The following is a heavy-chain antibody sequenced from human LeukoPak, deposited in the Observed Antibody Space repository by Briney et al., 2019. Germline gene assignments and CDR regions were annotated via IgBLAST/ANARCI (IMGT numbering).Heavy chain of an antibody. CDR2: IYYSGNT. D-gene: IGHD3-3*01. V-gene: IGHV4-39*01. CDR3: ARTGLYYDFWSGYTDY. CDR1: GGSTSSTTYY. Sequence: SETLSLTCTVSGGSTSSTTYYWGWIRQPPGKDLEWIGSIYYSGNTYYNPSLKSRVTISVDTSKNQFSLKLSSVTAADTAVYYCARTGLYYDFWSGYTDYWGQGTLVTVSS. J-gene: IGHJ4*02.